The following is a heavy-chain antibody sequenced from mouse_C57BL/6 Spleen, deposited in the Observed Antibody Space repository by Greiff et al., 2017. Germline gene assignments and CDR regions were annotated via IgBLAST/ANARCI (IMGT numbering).Heavy chain of an antibody. CDR3: AAQARDYAIDY. CDR1: GYTFTSYW. D-gene: IGHD3-2*02. CDR2: IYPGSGST. J-gene: IGHJ4*01. V-gene: IGHV1-55*01. Sequence: VQLQQPGAELVKPGASVTMSCKASGYTFTSYWITWVKQRPGQGLVWIGDIYPGSGSTTYNEKFKSKATLTVDTSASTAYMPLSSLTSEDSAVYYCAAQARDYAIDYWGQGTSVTVSS.